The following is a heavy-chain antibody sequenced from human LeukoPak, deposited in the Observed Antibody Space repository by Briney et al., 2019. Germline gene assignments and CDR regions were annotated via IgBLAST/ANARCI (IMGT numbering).Heavy chain of an antibody. CDR1: GGSISSYY. Sequence: SETLSLTCTVSGGSISSYYWSWLRQPPGKGLEWIGYIYNSGSTNYNPSLRSRVTISVDTSKNQFSLKLSSVTAADTAVYYCARAKTLYCSSTSCHYYYGMDVWGKGTTVTVSS. D-gene: IGHD2-2*01. CDR3: ARAKTLYCSSTSCHYYYGMDV. J-gene: IGHJ6*04. V-gene: IGHV4-59*01. CDR2: IYNSGST.